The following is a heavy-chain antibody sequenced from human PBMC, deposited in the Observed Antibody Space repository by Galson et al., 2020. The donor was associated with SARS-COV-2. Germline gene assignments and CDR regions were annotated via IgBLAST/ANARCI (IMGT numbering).Heavy chain of an antibody. CDR1: GFTFSTYA. D-gene: IGHD6-19*01. CDR3: AKMAQLAVALRVFDY. Sequence: GGSLRLSCTASGFTFSTYAMTWVRQAPGQGLEWVSAISGSGGAIYYADSVQGRFTISRDNSKNTVYLEVNSLRDEDTAVYYCAKMAQLAVALRVFDYWGQGALLTVSS. CDR2: ISGSGGAI. J-gene: IGHJ4*02. V-gene: IGHV3-23*01.